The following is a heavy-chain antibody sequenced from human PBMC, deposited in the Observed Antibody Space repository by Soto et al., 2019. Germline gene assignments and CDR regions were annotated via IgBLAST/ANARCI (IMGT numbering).Heavy chain of an antibody. CDR3: ARAQRDIVVVPAAISYYYYGLDV. J-gene: IGHJ6*02. Sequence: SVKVSCKASGRPFSSYAISWVRQAPGQGREWMGGIITIFGTANYAQKFQGRVTITAADSTSTAYRELSSLRSEATAVYYGARAQRDIVVVPAAISYYYYGLDVWGQGTTVTVSS. CDR1: GRPFSSYA. D-gene: IGHD2-2*01. V-gene: IGHV1-69*13. CDR2: IITIFGTA.